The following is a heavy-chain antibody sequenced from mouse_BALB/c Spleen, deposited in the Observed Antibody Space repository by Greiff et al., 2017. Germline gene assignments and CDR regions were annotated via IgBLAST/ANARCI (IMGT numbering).Heavy chain of an antibody. J-gene: IGHJ4*01. D-gene: IGHD2-3*01. V-gene: IGHV2-9-2*01. CDR2: IWTGGGT. CDR3: VRGIYDGYYEENYYAMDY. Sequence: QVQLQQSGPGLVAPSQSLSITCTVSGFSLTSYDISWIRQPPGKGLEWLGVIWTGGGTNYNSAFMSRLSISKDNSKSQVFLKMNSLQTDDTAIYYCVRGIYDGYYEENYYAMDYWGQGTSVTVSS. CDR1: GFSLTSYD.